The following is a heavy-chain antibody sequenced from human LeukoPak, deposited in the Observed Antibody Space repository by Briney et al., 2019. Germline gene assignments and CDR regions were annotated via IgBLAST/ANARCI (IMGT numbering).Heavy chain of an antibody. V-gene: IGHV3-21*01. Sequence: GGSLRLSCAASGFTFSSYSMNWVRQAPGKGLEWVSSISSSSSYIYYADSVKGRFTISRDNAKNSLYLQMNSLRAEDTAVYYCASIPPYYYYMDVWGKGTTVTVSS. CDR1: GFTFSSYS. CDR2: ISSSSSYI. J-gene: IGHJ6*03. CDR3: ASIPPYYYYMDV.